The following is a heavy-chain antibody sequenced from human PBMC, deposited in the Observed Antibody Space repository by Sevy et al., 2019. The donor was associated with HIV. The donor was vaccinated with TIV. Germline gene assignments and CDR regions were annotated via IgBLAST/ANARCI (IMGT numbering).Heavy chain of an antibody. D-gene: IGHD3-22*01. V-gene: IGHV1-24*01. CDR3: ATTREYYEDSSGYLDF. CDR2: FDPEDGET. Sequence: ASVKVSCKASGYTFTSYAISWVRQAPGQGLEWMGRFDPEDGETIYAQKFQGRVTLTEDTSTDTAYMELRSLKTEDTAVYYCATTREYYEDSSGYLDFWGQGTLVTVSS. J-gene: IGHJ4*02. CDR1: GYTFTSYA.